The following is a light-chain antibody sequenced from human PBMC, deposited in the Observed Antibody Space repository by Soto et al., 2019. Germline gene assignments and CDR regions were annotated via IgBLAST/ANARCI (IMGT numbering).Light chain of an antibody. CDR2: DAS. Sequence: VLTQSPATLSLSLGERATLSCRASQSVGSYLAWYQQKPGQAPRLLIYDASNRATDIPARFSGSGSGTDFTLTISSLEPEDFAVYYCQQRSNWSFGQGTRLEIK. CDR3: QQRSNWS. V-gene: IGKV3-11*01. J-gene: IGKJ5*01. CDR1: QSVGSY.